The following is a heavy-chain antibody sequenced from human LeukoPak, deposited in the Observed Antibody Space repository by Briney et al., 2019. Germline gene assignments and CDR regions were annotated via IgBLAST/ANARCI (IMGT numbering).Heavy chain of an antibody. V-gene: IGHV3-23*01. CDR2: ISGRGSST. CDR3: AKLNLGEMAYFDS. CDR1: GFTFNSYA. Sequence: PGGSLRLSCAAPGFTFNSYAMNWVRQAPGKGLEWVSAISGRGSSTYYADSVKGRFSLSRDNSKNTLHLQMNSLRAEDTAVYYCAKLNLGEMAYFDSWGQGILVTVSS. J-gene: IGHJ4*02. D-gene: IGHD2-21*01.